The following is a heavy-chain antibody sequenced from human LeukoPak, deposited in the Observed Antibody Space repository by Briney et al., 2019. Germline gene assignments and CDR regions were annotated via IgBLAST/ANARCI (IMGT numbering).Heavy chain of an antibody. D-gene: IGHD1-26*01. CDR1: GFTFSSYW. CDR3: ARVATRSYDWFDP. J-gene: IGHJ5*02. Sequence: GGSLRLSCAASGFTFSSYWMSWVRQAPGKGLEWVANIKQDGSEKYYVDSVKGRFTISRDNAKNSLYLQMNSLRAEDTAVYFCARVATRSYDWFDPWGQGTLVTVSS. CDR2: IKQDGSEK. V-gene: IGHV3-7*01.